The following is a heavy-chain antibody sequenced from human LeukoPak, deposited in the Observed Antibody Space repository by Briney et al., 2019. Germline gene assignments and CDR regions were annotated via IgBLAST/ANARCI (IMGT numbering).Heavy chain of an antibody. V-gene: IGHV3-53*01. J-gene: IGHJ4*02. CDR2: IYNGGNT. D-gene: IGHD2-15*01. CDR3: ARGGASELYYFDY. CDR1: GFTVSDKY. Sequence: GGSLRLSCAASGFTVSDKYMSWVRQAPGKGLECVSVIYNGGNTYYADSVKGRFTISRDNSKNTLYLQMNSLRAEDTAIYYCARGGASELYYFDYWGQGTLVTVSS.